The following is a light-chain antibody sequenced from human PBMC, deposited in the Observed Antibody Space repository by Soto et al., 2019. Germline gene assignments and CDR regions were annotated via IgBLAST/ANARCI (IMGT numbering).Light chain of an antibody. Sequence: EIVLTQSPATLSLSPGERATLSCRASQSLSNFLAWYQQKPCQAPSLLIYDESIRATGIPARFSGSGSGTDFTLAIISLEPEDFAVYYCQQRYNWPLTFGGGTKVEIK. V-gene: IGKV3-11*01. CDR2: DES. J-gene: IGKJ4*01. CDR1: QSLSNF. CDR3: QQRYNWPLT.